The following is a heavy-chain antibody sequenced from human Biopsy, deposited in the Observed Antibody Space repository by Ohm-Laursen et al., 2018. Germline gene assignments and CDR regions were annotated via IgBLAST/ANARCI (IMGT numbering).Heavy chain of an antibody. Sequence: TLSLTCTVSGGSINSGGSYWSWIRPRPGKGLEWIGYIFNSANTYYNPSLKNLITISGDTSKNQFSLKLNSVTAADTAVYYCARGDYFDSNGYFWFDPWGQGTLVTASS. CDR2: IFNSANT. D-gene: IGHD3-22*01. V-gene: IGHV4-31*01. CDR3: ARGDYFDSNGYFWFDP. CDR1: GGSINSGGSY. J-gene: IGHJ5*02.